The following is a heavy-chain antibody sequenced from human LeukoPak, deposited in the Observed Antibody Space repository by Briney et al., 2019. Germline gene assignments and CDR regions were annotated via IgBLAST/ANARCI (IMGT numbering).Heavy chain of an antibody. Sequence: ASVKVSCKASGYTFTRHYMNWVRQAPGQGLEWMGKINPSSGATGYAQKFQGRVTMTRDTSTSTVYMELTSLRSEDTAVYYCARDGLYSTNGVCSSDIWGQGTLVTVSS. CDR1: GYTFTRHY. D-gene: IGHD2-8*01. CDR3: ARDGLYSTNGVCSSDI. CDR2: INPSSGAT. J-gene: IGHJ3*02. V-gene: IGHV1-46*01.